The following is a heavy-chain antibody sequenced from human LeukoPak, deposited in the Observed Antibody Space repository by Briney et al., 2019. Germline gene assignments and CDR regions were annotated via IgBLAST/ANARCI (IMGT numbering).Heavy chain of an antibody. Sequence: GGSLRLSWTPCGLTDSRKYMSCVRQAPGNGLEWVSVIYSGGSTYYADSGKGRFTISRDKSKNTLDLQMNSLKAGETAIYYCAKSYVVILTGQPCWGQGTLVTVSA. J-gene: IGHJ4*02. D-gene: IGHD3-9*01. CDR3: AKSYVVILTGQPC. CDR2: IYSGGST. CDR1: GLTDSRKY. V-gene: IGHV3-53*01.